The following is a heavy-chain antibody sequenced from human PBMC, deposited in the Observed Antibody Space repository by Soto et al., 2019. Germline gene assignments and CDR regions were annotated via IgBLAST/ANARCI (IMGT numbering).Heavy chain of an antibody. D-gene: IGHD3-3*01. J-gene: IGHJ4*02. V-gene: IGHV3-7*03. CDR2: IKQDGSEM. Sequence: GGSLRLSCAVSGFSFGTYWMSWVRQAPGKGLEWLASIKQDGSEMYYLDSVKGRFTISRDNAKDSLSLQMNSLRGEDTAFYYCARDVGPITIFGEALSGYFDFWGQGTLVTVSS. CDR3: ARDVGPITIFGEALSGYFDF. CDR1: GFSFGTYW.